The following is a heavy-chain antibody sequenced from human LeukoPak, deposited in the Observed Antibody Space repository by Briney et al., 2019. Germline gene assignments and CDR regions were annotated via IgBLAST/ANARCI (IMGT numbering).Heavy chain of an antibody. D-gene: IGHD2/OR15-2a*01. CDR1: GYTFTSYD. V-gene: IGHV1-8*01. CDR3: ARATTSVFDY. CDR2: INPNRGNT. J-gene: IGHJ4*02. Sequence: ASVNVSCKASGYTFTSYDINWVRQATGQGLEWVGWINPNRGNTGYAQKFQGRVTMTRNTSISTAYMELSSLRSEDTAVYYCARATTSVFDYWGQGTLVTVSS.